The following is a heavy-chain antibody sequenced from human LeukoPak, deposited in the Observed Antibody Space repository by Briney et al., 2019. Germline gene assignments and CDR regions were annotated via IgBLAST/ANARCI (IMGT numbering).Heavy chain of an antibody. CDR2: IYYSGST. V-gene: IGHV4-39*01. D-gene: IGHD2-15*01. CDR3: ARHTRISRNWFDP. J-gene: IGHJ5*02. CDR1: GGSISKSTYY. Sequence: PSETLSLTCTVSGGSISKSTYYWGWIRQPPGKGLEWIGSIYYSGSTYYNSALKSRVTISVGTSKNQFSLKVSSVTAADTAVYYCARHTRISRNWFDPWGQGTLVTVSS.